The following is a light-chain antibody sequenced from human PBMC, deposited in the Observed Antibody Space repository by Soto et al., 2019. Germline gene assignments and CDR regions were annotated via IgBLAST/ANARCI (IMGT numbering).Light chain of an antibody. Sequence: DIVMTQSPDTLSVSPGERATLSCRASQSVSDRVVWYQQKSGQAPSLLIYAASTRAAGVPARFSGSGSGTDFTLTISSLQSEDFAVYFCQQYHIWPSWTFGQGTKVDI. J-gene: IGKJ1*01. V-gene: IGKV3-15*01. CDR2: AAS. CDR3: QQYHIWPSWT. CDR1: QSVSDR.